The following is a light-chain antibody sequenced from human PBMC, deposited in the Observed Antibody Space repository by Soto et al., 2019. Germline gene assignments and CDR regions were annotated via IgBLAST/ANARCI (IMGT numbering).Light chain of an antibody. J-gene: IGKJ3*01. Sequence: DIQMTQSPSSLSASVGDRVTITCQASQDISNYLNWYQQKPGKAPKLLIYDASNVETEVPSRFSGSGSGTDFTLTISSVQPEDIATYYCQQYDNLPPFTFGPGTKVDIK. CDR2: DAS. CDR3: QQYDNLPPFT. V-gene: IGKV1-33*01. CDR1: QDISNY.